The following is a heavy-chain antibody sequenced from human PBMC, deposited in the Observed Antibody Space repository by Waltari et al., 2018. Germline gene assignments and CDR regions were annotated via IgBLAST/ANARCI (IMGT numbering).Heavy chain of an antibody. CDR3: ARNDQLWPTDAFDI. Sequence: EVQLLESGGGLVQPGGSLRLSCAASGFTFSSYAMSWVRQAPGKGLEWVSVIYSGGSTYYADSVKGRFTISRDNSKNTLYLQMNSLRAEDTAVYYWARNDQLWPTDAFDIWGQGTMVTVSS. CDR2: IYSGGST. J-gene: IGHJ3*02. D-gene: IGHD5-18*01. V-gene: IGHV3-23*03. CDR1: GFTFSSYA.